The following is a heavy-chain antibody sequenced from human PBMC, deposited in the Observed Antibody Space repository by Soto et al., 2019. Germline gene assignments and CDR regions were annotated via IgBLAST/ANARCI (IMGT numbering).Heavy chain of an antibody. CDR2: IYSGGST. Sequence: LRLSCAASGFTFGNYAMTWVRQAPGKGLEWVSVIYSGGSTYYADSVKGRFTISRDNSKNTLYLQMNSLRAEDTAVYYCARDYVGATAWYFDLWGRGTLVTVSS. J-gene: IGHJ2*01. CDR3: ARDYVGATAWYFDL. D-gene: IGHD1-26*01. CDR1: GFTFGNYA. V-gene: IGHV3-53*01.